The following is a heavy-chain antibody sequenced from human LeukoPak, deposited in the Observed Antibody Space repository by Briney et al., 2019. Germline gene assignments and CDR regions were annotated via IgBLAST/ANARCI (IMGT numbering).Heavy chain of an antibody. J-gene: IGHJ3*02. CDR2: INWNGGST. CDR1: GFTFDDYG. CDR3: AKDKSLVYEDAFDI. V-gene: IGHV3-20*04. Sequence: TGGSLRLSCAASGFTFDDYGMSWVRQAPGKGLEWVSGINWNGGSTGYADSVKGRFTISRDNAKNSLYLQMNSLRAEDTALYYCAKDKSLVYEDAFDIWSQGTMVTVSS. D-gene: IGHD2-8*01.